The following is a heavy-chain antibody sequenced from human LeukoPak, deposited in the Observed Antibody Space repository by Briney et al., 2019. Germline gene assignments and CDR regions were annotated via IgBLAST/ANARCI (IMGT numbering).Heavy chain of an antibody. V-gene: IGHV3-7*03. CDR2: IKQDGSEK. CDR1: GFTFSSYW. CDR3: AKARGYSYCHFDY. D-gene: IGHD5-18*01. Sequence: GGSLTLSCAASGFTFSSYWMSWVRQAPGKGLEWVAHIKQDGSEKYYVDSVKGRFTISRDNAKNSLYLQMNSLRAEDTAVYYCAKARGYSYCHFDYWGQGTLVTVSS. J-gene: IGHJ4*02.